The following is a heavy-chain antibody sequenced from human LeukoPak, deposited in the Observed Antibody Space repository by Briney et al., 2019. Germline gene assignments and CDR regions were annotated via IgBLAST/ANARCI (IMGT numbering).Heavy chain of an antibody. V-gene: IGHV3-64*01. Sequence: GGSLRLSCAPSGFTFSNYPMHWVRQAPGKDLEYVSPIRSNGGSIHYANSVKGRFTISRDNSKNTLYLQMDSLRAEDMAVYYCARDTCGCGSGWHLYWYFDLWGRGTLVTVSS. J-gene: IGHJ2*01. CDR2: IRSNGGSI. D-gene: IGHD6-19*01. CDR3: ARDTCGCGSGWHLYWYFDL. CDR1: GFTFSNYP.